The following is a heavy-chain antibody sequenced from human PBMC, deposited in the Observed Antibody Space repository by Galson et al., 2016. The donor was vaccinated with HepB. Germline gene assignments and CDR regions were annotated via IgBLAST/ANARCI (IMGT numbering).Heavy chain of an antibody. Sequence: TLSLTCGVSGDSISSGDFSWSWIRQPPGEGLEWIGYIYHSGSTYYKPSLKSRVTISIDRSKNHFSLRLTSVTTADTAVYYCARGQLIAFAGGGYYFDSWGLGTLVTVSS. J-gene: IGHJ4*02. D-gene: IGHD3-3*02. V-gene: IGHV4-30-2*01. CDR2: IYHSGST. CDR1: GDSISSGDFS. CDR3: ARGQLIAFAGGGYYFDS.